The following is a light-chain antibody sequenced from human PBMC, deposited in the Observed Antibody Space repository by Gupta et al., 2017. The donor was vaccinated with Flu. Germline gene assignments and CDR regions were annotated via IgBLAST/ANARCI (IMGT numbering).Light chain of an antibody. CDR2: KAS. CDR1: QSISSR. J-gene: IGKJ2*01. CDR3: QQYNSYST. Sequence: DIQMTQSPSTLSASVGDRVTITCRASQSISSRLVWYQQKPGKAPKLLIYKASSLESGVPSRFSGSGSGTEFTLTISSLQPDDFATYYCQQYNSYSTFGQGTKLEIK. V-gene: IGKV1-5*03.